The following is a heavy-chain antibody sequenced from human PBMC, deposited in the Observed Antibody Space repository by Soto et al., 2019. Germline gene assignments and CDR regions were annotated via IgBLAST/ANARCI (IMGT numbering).Heavy chain of an antibody. Sequence: QVQLVQSGAEVKKPGSSVKVSCKASGGTFSSYAISWVRQAPGQGLEWMGGIIPIFGTANYAQKFQGRVTITADESTSTAYMGLSSLRSEDTAVYYCATIAAAGRGHWFDPWGQGTLVTVSS. V-gene: IGHV1-69*12. CDR3: ATIAAAGRGHWFDP. J-gene: IGHJ5*02. CDR1: GGTFSSYA. CDR2: IIPIFGTA. D-gene: IGHD6-13*01.